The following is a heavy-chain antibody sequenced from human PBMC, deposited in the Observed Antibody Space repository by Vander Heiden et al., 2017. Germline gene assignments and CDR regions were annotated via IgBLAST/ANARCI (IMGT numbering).Heavy chain of an antibody. D-gene: IGHD2-15*01. V-gene: IGHV3-23*01. Sequence: PQAPGKGLEWVSSITGSGGNTYYADSVKGRFTISRDNSKNTLYLQMNSLRDEDTAVYHCAKKYCSGASCPGAFDYWGQGTLGTVSS. CDR3: AKKYCSGASCPGAFDY. CDR2: ITGSGGNT. J-gene: IGHJ4*02.